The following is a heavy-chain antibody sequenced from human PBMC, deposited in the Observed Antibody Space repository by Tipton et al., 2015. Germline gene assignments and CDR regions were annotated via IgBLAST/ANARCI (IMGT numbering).Heavy chain of an antibody. V-gene: IGHV4-34*01. Sequence: TLSLTCAVYGGSFSDYYWTWVRQSPGKGLEWIGEINYSATTHYNPSLGSRVTISVDTSKNQFSLKMSSVTASDTAVYYCARARGRHGGLFDSWGQGILVTVSS. J-gene: IGHJ4*02. D-gene: IGHD4-23*01. CDR2: INYSATT. CDR1: GGSFSDYY. CDR3: ARARGRHGGLFDS.